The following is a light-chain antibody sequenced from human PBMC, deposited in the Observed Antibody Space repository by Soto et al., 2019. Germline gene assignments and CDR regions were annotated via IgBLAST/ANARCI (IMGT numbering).Light chain of an antibody. CDR1: TNDVCAYNY. J-gene: IGLJ2*01. CDR2: EVS. V-gene: IGLV2-14*01. CDR3: SSCSSTNTVV. Sequence: QSVLTQPASVSGSPGQSITISCAGTTNDVCAYNYVAWYQHHPGKAPILLTYEVSSRPSWISYRFSGSKSGNMASFTISGLQAEDEADYYCSSCSSTNTVVFGRGT.